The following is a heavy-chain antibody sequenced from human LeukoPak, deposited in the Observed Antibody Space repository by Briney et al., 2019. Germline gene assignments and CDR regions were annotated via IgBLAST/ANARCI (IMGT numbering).Heavy chain of an antibody. CDR3: ARDRKLRGGFDY. V-gene: IGHV3-21*04. CDR2: ISSSSYI. D-gene: IGHD4-23*01. CDR1: GFAFSTYS. Sequence: GGSLRLSCAASGFAFSTYSMNWVRQAPGKGLEWVSSISSSSYIYYADSLEGRFTISRDNSKNTLYLQMNSLRAEDTAVYYCARDRKLRGGFDYWGQGTLVTVSS. J-gene: IGHJ4*02.